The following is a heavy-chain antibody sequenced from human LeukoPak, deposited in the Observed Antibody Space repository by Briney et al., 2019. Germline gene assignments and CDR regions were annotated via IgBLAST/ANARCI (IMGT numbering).Heavy chain of an antibody. D-gene: IGHD3-10*01. V-gene: IGHV3-7*01. Sequence: GGPLRLSCAASGFTFSSYWMSWVRQAPGKGLEWVANIKQDGSEKYYVDSVKGRFTISRDNAKNSLYLQMNSLRAEDTAVYYCAREIRGSGSYLSHNAFDIWGQGTMVTVSS. CDR1: GFTFSSYW. J-gene: IGHJ3*02. CDR3: AREIRGSGSYLSHNAFDI. CDR2: IKQDGSEK.